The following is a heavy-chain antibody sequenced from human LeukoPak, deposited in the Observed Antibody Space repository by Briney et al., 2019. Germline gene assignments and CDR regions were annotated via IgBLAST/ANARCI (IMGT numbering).Heavy chain of an antibody. V-gene: IGHV4-39*07. CDR1: SDSISRSYFY. CDR3: ARHGYCSASSCPGNWFDP. J-gene: IGHJ5*02. Sequence: PSETLSLTCTVTSDSISRSYFYWGWVRQPPGKGLEWIGEINDSGSINYKPSLKSRVTISVDTSENQFSLKLSSVTAADTAVYYCARHGYCSASSCPGNWFDPWDQGTLVTVSP. CDR2: INDSGSI. D-gene: IGHD2-2*01.